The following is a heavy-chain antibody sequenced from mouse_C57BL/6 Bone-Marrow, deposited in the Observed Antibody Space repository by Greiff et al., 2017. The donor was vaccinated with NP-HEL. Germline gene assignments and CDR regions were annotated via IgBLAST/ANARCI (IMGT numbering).Heavy chain of an antibody. CDR3: ARLGGSSLYYAMDY. D-gene: IGHD1-1*01. V-gene: IGHV5-9*01. CDR2: ISGGGGNT. Sequence: EVQLVESGGGLVKPGGSLKLSCAASGFTFSSYTMSWVRQTPEKRLEWVATISGGGGNTYYPDSVKGRFTISRDNAKNTLYLQMSSLRSEDTALYYCARLGGSSLYYAMDYWGQGTSVTVSS. CDR1: GFTFSSYT. J-gene: IGHJ4*01.